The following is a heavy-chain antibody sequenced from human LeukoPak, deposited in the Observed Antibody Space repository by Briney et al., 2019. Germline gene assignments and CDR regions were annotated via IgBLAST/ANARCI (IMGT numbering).Heavy chain of an antibody. Sequence: GESLKISCKGSGYSFTSYWIGWGRQMPGKGLEWLGSFFLGASDTRYSPSFQGQVTISADKSISTAYLQWSSLKASDTAMYYCARHLRAVAGTGPDYYYYGMDVWGQGTTVTVSS. V-gene: IGHV5-51*01. CDR3: ARHLRAVAGTGPDYYYYGMDV. J-gene: IGHJ6*02. D-gene: IGHD6-19*01. CDR2: FFLGASDT. CDR1: GYSFTSYW.